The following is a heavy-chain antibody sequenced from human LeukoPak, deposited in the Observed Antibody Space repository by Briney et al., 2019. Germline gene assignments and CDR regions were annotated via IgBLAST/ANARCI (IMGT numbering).Heavy chain of an antibody. Sequence: ASVKVSCKASGYTFTSYDISWARQAPGQGLEWMGWISGYNGNTNYAQKLQGRVTMTTDTSTSTAYMELRSLRSDDTAVYYCARDKNDYDFWSGYYPPDYWGQGTLVTVSS. J-gene: IGHJ4*02. CDR2: ISGYNGNT. CDR1: GYTFTSYD. D-gene: IGHD3-3*01. V-gene: IGHV1-18*01. CDR3: ARDKNDYDFWSGYYPPDY.